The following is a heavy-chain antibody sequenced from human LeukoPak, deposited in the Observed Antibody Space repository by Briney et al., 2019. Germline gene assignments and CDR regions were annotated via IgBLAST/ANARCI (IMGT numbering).Heavy chain of an antibody. J-gene: IGHJ5*02. D-gene: IGHD3/OR15-3a*01. CDR1: SASISNYY. CDR3: ARTPRSGVWTGYYVWFDP. Sequence: SETLSLTCSVSSASISNYYWSWIRQPPGKGLEWIGYIYYSGSTNYNPSLKSRLTISVDTSKNQFSLNLTSVTAADTAVYYCARTPRSGVWTGYYVWFDPWGQGTLVSVSS. V-gene: IGHV4-59*13. CDR2: IYYSGST.